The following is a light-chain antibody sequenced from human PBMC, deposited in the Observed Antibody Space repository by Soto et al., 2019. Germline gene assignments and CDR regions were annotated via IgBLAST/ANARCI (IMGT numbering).Light chain of an antibody. CDR1: QSLLHSNGYNY. Sequence: DVVMTQSPLSLPVTPGEPASISCRSSQSLLHSNGYNYLDWYLQKPGQSPQLLIYLGSNRYSGVLDRFSGNGSGTDFTLKISRVEAEDVGVYYCMQALQTPRYTFGQGTKMEIK. CDR2: LGS. J-gene: IGKJ2*01. CDR3: MQALQTPRYT. V-gene: IGKV2-28*01.